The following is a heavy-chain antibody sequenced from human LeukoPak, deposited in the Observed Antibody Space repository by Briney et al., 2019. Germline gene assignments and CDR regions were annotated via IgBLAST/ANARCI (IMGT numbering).Heavy chain of an antibody. J-gene: IGHJ4*02. CDR3: ARGSRFLEWLSSFDY. Sequence: GGSLRLSCAASGFTFSSYAMHWVRQAPGKGLEWVAVISYDGSNKYYADSVKGRFTISRDNSKNTLYLQMNSLRSEDTAVYYCARGSRFLEWLSSFDYWGQGTLVTVSS. CDR2: ISYDGSNK. V-gene: IGHV3-30-3*01. D-gene: IGHD3-3*01. CDR1: GFTFSSYA.